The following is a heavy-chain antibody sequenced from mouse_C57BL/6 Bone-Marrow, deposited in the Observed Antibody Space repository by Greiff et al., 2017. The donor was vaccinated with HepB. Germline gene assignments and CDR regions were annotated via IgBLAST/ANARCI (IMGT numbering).Heavy chain of an antibody. CDR1: GFTFSDYG. J-gene: IGHJ4*01. D-gene: IGHD1-1*01. V-gene: IGHV5-17*01. CDR3: ATVVATDYAMYY. Sequence: EVNVVESGGGLVKPGGSLKLSCAASGFTFSDYGMHWVRQAPEKGLEWVAYISSGSSTIYYADTVKGRFTISRDNAKNTLFLQMTSLRSEDTAMYYCATVVATDYAMYYWGQGTSVTVSS. CDR2: ISSGSSTI.